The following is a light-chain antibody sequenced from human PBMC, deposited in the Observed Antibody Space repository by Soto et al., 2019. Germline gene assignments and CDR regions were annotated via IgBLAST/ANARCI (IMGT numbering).Light chain of an antibody. CDR1: QSVSSNY. CDR3: QQYHTSPVS. V-gene: IGKV3-20*01. J-gene: IGKJ4*01. CDR2: GAS. Sequence: EIVVTQSPGTLSLSPGERATLSCRASQSVSSNYLAWYQQKPGQAPRLLIYGASSRATGIPDRFSGSGSATDFTLTISRLEPEDFAVYYCQQYHTSPVSFGGGTKVEIK.